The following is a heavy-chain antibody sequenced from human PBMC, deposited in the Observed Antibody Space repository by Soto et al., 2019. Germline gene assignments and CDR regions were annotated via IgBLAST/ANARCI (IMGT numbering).Heavy chain of an antibody. CDR2: IRGTTNGGTT. CDR3: TTDLKWSGGDY. CDR1: GLTFRDAW. D-gene: IGHD3-10*01. Sequence: EVQLVESGGGLVKPGGSLRLSCVVSGLTFRDAWVNLVRQAPGEGLEWVGRIRGTTNGGTTDYAAPVKGRFTIARDDSKNTVYLQSNSLKVEDTAIYHCTTDLKWSGGDYWGQGTLVSVSS. V-gene: IGHV3-15*07. J-gene: IGHJ4*02.